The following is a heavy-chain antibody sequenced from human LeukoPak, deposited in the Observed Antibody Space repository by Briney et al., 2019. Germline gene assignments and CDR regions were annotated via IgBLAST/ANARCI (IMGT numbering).Heavy chain of an antibody. CDR2: INPNSGGT. D-gene: IGHD1-1*01. Sequence: ASVKVSCKASGGTFSSYAISWVRQAPGQGLEWMGWINPNSGGTNYAQKFQGRVTMTRDTSISTAYMELSRLRSDDTAVYYCASQLEHPDAFDIWGQGTMVTVSS. V-gene: IGHV1-2*02. J-gene: IGHJ3*02. CDR3: ASQLEHPDAFDI. CDR1: GGTFSSYA.